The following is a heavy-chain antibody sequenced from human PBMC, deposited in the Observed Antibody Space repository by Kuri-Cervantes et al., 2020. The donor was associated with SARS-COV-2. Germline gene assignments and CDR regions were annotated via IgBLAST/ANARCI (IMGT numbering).Heavy chain of an antibody. J-gene: IGHJ6*02. CDR3: ARALYGGRLDYSPTSGYYYEGMDV. CDR2: IWSDGTNK. Sequence: GESLKISCAASEFTFSSYGMHWVRQAPGKGLEWVAVIWSDGTNKYYADSAKGRFTISRDNSKNTLYLQTNSLRAEDTAVYFCARALYGGRLDYSPTSGYYYEGMDVWGQGTMVTVSS. CDR1: EFTFSSYG. V-gene: IGHV3-33*01. D-gene: IGHD3-9*01.